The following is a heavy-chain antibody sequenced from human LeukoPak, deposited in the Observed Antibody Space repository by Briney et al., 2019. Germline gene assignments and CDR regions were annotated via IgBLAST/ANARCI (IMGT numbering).Heavy chain of an antibody. Sequence: SQTLSLTCTVSGGSISSGGYYWSWIRQPPGKGLEWIGYIYHSGSTYYNPSLKSRVTISVDRSKNQFSLKLSSVTAADTAVYYCARGYDYGTLSWGQGTLVTVSS. D-gene: IGHD4-17*01. CDR2: IYHSGST. CDR3: ARGYDYGTLS. CDR1: GGSISSGGYY. V-gene: IGHV4-30-2*01. J-gene: IGHJ4*02.